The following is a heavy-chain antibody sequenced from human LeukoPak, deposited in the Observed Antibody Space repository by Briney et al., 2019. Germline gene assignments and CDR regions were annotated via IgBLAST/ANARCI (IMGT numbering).Heavy chain of an antibody. J-gene: IGHJ3*01. D-gene: IGHD3-10*01. Sequence: TGGSLRLSCAASGFTFSTYAMHWVRRAPGKGLEWVANINQDGSERHYLNSVKGRFTISRNNAKNSLYLQMNSLRAEDTAIYYCTRGEPFGSVWGQGTMVTVSS. CDR1: GFTFSTYA. CDR2: INQDGSER. V-gene: IGHV3-7*03. CDR3: TRGEPFGSV.